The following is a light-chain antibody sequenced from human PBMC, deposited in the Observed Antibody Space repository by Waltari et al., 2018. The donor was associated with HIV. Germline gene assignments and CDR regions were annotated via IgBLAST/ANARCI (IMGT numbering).Light chain of an antibody. CDR1: PGAVPRRHY. J-gene: IGLJ2*01. V-gene: IGLV7-46*01. CDR3: LLSYSGARLGV. Sequence: QSVIPRQPSLTVSPGGTSTLTYSSVPGAVPRRHYPHRFQQKPGQAPRTLMYDTNNKHSGAPARFSGSLLGGKAALTLSGARPEDEAEYYCLLSYSGARLGVFGGGTKLTVL. CDR2: DTN.